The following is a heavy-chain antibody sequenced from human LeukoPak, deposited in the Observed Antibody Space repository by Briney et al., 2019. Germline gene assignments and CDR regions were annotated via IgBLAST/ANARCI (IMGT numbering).Heavy chain of an antibody. Sequence: ASVKVSCKASGYTFTTYGISWVRQAPGQGLEWMGWIRVYNGNTNYAQNFQGRVTMTTDTSTSTAYMELRSLRSDDTAVYYCAREGSLAFDPWGQGTLVTVSS. CDR1: GYTFTTYG. J-gene: IGHJ5*02. CDR2: IRVYNGNT. V-gene: IGHV1-18*01. CDR3: AREGSLAFDP.